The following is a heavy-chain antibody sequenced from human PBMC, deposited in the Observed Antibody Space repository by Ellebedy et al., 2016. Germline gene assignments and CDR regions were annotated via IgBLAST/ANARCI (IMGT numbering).Heavy chain of an antibody. CDR2: ISSSSSYI. V-gene: IGHV3-21*01. J-gene: IGHJ4*02. Sequence: GESLKISXAASGFTFSSYSMNWVRQAPGKGLEWVSSISSSSSYIYYADSVKGRFTISRDNAKNSLYLQMNSLRAEDTAVYYCASLYSGSYYFDYWGQGTLVTVSS. CDR1: GFTFSSYS. D-gene: IGHD1-26*01. CDR3: ASLYSGSYYFDY.